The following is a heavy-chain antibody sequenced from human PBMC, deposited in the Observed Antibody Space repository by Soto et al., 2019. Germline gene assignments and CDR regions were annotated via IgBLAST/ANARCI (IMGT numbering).Heavy chain of an antibody. D-gene: IGHD1-26*01. Sequence: EVQLLESGGGLVQPGGSLRLSCAASGFTFSSYAMRCVRQAPVKGLEWVSAISGSGGSTYSADSVKGRFTISRDNSTNTLYLQMNSLRAEDTAVYYFARRGSGSYYDYWGQGTLVTVSS. CDR3: ARRGSGSYYDY. V-gene: IGHV3-23*01. J-gene: IGHJ4*02. CDR1: GFTFSSYA. CDR2: ISGSGGST.